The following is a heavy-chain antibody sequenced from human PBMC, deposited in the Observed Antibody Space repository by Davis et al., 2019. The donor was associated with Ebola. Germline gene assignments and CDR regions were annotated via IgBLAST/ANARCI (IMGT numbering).Heavy chain of an antibody. CDR3: ARVLYGPYYYYYYYMDV. Sequence: PSETLSLTCTVSGGSISSGGYYWSWIRQHPGKGLEWIGYIYYSGSTYYNPSLKSRVTISVDTSKNQFSLKLSSVTAADTAVYYCARVLYGPYYYYYYYMDVWGKGTTVTVSS. D-gene: IGHD2/OR15-2a*01. CDR1: GGSISSGGYY. V-gene: IGHV4-31*03. J-gene: IGHJ6*03. CDR2: IYYSGST.